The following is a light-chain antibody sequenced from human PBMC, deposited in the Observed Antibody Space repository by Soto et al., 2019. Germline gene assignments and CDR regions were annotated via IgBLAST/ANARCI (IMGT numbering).Light chain of an antibody. CDR1: NIGSKS. J-gene: IGLJ2*01. CDR2: YNS. Sequence: SYELTQPPSVSVAPGETARITCGGNNIGSKSVHWYQHKPRQAPVLVIYYNSDRPSGIPERFSGSNSGNTATLTISRVEAGDEADYYCQVWDSSSYVVFGGGTKLTVL. V-gene: IGLV3-21*04. CDR3: QVWDSSSYVV.